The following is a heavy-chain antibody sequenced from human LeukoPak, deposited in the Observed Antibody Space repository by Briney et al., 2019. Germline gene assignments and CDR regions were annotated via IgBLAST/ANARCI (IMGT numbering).Heavy chain of an antibody. Sequence: GGSLRLSCAASGFTFSSYSMNWVRQAPGKGLEWVSSISSSSSYIYYADSVKGRFTISRDNAKNSLYLQMNSLRAEDTAVYYCAREMTMVRGVWGNWFDPWGQGTLVTVSS. CDR2: ISSSSSYI. CDR3: AREMTMVRGVWGNWFDP. J-gene: IGHJ5*02. D-gene: IGHD3-10*01. CDR1: GFTFSSYS. V-gene: IGHV3-21*01.